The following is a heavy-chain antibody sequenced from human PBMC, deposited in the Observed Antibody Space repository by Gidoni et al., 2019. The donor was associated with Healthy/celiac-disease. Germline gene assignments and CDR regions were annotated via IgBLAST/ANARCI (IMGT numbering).Heavy chain of an antibody. CDR1: GFTFSSYA. V-gene: IGHV3-23*01. Sequence: EVQLLESGGGLVQPGGSLRLSCAASGFTFSSYAMSWVRQAPGKGPGCVSYISGSGCRTYYADPVKGRFTISRDNSKNTLYLQMNSLRAEDTAVYYCAKNWAAPHFRSAFVGGGEFDYWGQGTLVTVSS. J-gene: IGHJ4*02. D-gene: IGHD2-21*01. CDR3: AKNWAAPHFRSAFVGGGEFDY. CDR2: ISGSGCRT.